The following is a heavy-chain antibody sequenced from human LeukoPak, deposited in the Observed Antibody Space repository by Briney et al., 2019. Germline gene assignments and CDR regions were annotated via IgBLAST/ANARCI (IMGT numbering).Heavy chain of an antibody. D-gene: IGHD2-15*01. CDR2: ITNDGSST. CDR1: GLTFSSHW. V-gene: IGHV3-74*01. Sequence: QPGGSLRLSCAASGLTFSSHWMHWVRQAPGKGLVWVSRITNDGSSTTYADSVKGRFTISRDNAKNMLYLQVNSLRAEDTAVYYCAPICSGVTCFQTRFDSWGQGILVTVSS. J-gene: IGHJ4*02. CDR3: APICSGVTCFQTRFDS.